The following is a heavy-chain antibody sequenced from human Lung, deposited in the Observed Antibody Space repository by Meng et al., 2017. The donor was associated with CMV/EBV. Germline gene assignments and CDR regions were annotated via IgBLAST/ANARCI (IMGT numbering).Heavy chain of an antibody. J-gene: IGHJ5*02. CDR3: AIVWANGEGWFDP. CDR2: IYYSGLT. CDR1: GGSIRSSSHY. V-gene: IGHV4-39*07. Sequence: PHAQWSGPGLVKPSEALSLPRTVSGGSIRSSSHYWGWIRQPPGKGLEWIGNIYYSGLTSYNPSLKSRVTISVDTSKNQFSLKLSSVTAADTAVFYCAIVWANGEGWFDPWGQGTLVTVSS. D-gene: IGHD2-8*01.